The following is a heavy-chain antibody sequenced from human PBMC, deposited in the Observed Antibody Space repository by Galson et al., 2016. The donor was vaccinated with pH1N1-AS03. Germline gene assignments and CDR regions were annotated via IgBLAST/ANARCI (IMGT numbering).Heavy chain of an antibody. D-gene: IGHD4-17*01. CDR3: AKELSRTVPNAGASEI. CDR1: GFTFRNYA. Sequence: SLRLSCAASGFTFRNYAMRWVRQAPGKGLEWVSDISATGGSTYYGDSVKGRAAISRDNSKNTVYLQMNSLRAEDTAVYHCAKELSRTVPNAGASEIWGQGTMVTVSS. CDR2: ISATGGST. V-gene: IGHV3-23*01. J-gene: IGHJ3*02.